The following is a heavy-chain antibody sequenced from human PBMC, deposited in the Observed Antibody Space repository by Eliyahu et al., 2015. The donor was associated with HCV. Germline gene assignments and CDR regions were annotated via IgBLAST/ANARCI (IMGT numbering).Heavy chain of an antibody. CDR1: GDSISSSRSY. D-gene: IGHD1/OR15-1a*01. J-gene: IGHJ6*02. CDR2: IYYTGSS. V-gene: IGHV4-39*07. Sequence: QLQLRESGPRLVKPSETLSLTCTVXGDSISSSRSYWGWIRQSPGKGLEWIGTIYYTGSSYYXPSXMSRLTLALXTSNNQFSLKLRSVTAADTAVYYCARDLGQGRSERLKQVYYYYHAVDVWGQGTTVTVSS. CDR3: ARDLGQGRSERLKQVYYYYHAVDV.